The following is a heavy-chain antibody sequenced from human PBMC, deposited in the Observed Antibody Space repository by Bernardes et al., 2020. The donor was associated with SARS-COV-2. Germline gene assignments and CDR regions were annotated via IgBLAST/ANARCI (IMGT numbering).Heavy chain of an antibody. D-gene: IGHD2-21*02. CDR3: AGSSCGIDCYIGGLRSWDYGMDV. CDR2: LYSSGNS. V-gene: IGHV4-39*01. J-gene: IGHJ6*02. CDR1: GGSIISINSY. Sequence: LYLPCPVSGGSIISINSYWVWIRQTPWKGLEWIGSLYSSGNSYYNPSLQSRVRESVDTSKNQFSLRLSFVTAADTAVYYCAGSSCGIDCYIGGLRSWDYGMDVWGQGTTVTVSS.